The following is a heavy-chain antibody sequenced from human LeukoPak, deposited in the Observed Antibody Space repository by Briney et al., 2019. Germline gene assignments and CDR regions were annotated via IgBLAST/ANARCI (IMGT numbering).Heavy chain of an antibody. CDR3: SVNYYYYYGMDV. CDR2: INHSGST. CDR1: GASISSDY. V-gene: IGHV4-34*01. J-gene: IGHJ6*02. Sequence: SETLSLTCTVSGASISSDYWNWIRQPPGKGLEWIGEINHSGSTNYNPSLKSRVTISVDTSKNQFSLKLSSVTAADTAVYYCSVNYYYYYGMDVWGQGTTVTVSS.